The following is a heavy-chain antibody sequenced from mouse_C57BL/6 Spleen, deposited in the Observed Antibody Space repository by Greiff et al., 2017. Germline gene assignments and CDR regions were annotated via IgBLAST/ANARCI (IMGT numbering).Heavy chain of an antibody. CDR2: ISYDGSN. Sequence: EVQVVESGPGLVKPSQSLSLTCSVTGYSITSGYYWNWIRQFPGNKLEWMGYISYDGSNNYNPSLKNRISITRDTSKNQFFLKLNSVTTEDTATYYCARGYYDYPFDYWGQGTTLTVSS. CDR1: GYSITSGYY. V-gene: IGHV3-6*01. CDR3: ARGYYDYPFDY. J-gene: IGHJ2*01. D-gene: IGHD2-4*01.